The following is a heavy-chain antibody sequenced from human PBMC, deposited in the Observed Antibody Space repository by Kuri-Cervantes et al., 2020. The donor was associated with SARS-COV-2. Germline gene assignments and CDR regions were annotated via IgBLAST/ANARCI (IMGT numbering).Heavy chain of an antibody. Sequence: SETLSLTSTVSGGSISSSSYYWGWIRQPPGKGLEWIGSNYYSGSTYYNPSLKIRVTISVDTSKNQFSLKLSSVTAADTAVYYCARRNSPYSSSSYYFDYWGQGTLVTVSS. CDR2: NYYSGST. CDR3: ARRNSPYSSSSYYFDY. CDR1: GGSISSSSYY. D-gene: IGHD6-13*01. V-gene: IGHV4-39*01. J-gene: IGHJ4*02.